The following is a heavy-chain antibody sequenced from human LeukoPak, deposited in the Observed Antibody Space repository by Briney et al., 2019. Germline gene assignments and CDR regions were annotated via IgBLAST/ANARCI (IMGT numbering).Heavy chain of an antibody. CDR2: IHSSGST. CDR3: ARPTATPAGSYYYHYLHV. Sequence: SETLSLTCTVSGDSISGHYWKWIRQPPGKGLEWIGYIHSSGSTDYSPSLRSRVTLSVDTSKNQLSLKLTSVTAADTAVYYCARPTATPAGSYYYHYLHVWGKGTTVTVSS. CDR1: GDSISGHY. V-gene: IGHV4-4*09. J-gene: IGHJ6*03. D-gene: IGHD6-19*01.